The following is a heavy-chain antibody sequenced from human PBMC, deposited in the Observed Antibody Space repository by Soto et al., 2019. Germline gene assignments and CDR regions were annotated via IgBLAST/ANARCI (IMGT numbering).Heavy chain of an antibody. CDR1: GYTFISYA. D-gene: IGHD6-19*01. J-gene: IGHJ5*02. V-gene: IGHV1-18*01. CDR2: VSAEDGST. CDR3: AEDPRIPPYRSRGGGLDP. Sequence: GPEVKQPGASVKISCKASGYTFISYAISWVRQAPGQGLQWMGWVSAEDGSTNYAERIQGRVTMTTDTHTNTAYMELRSLRYDDTAVYYLAEDPRIPPYRSRGGGLDPWGQGTPVTVSS.